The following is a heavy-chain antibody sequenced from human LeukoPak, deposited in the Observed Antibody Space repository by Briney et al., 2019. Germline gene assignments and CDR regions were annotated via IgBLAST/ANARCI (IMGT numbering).Heavy chain of an antibody. V-gene: IGHV4-59*08. CDR1: GGSINSYY. D-gene: IGHD6-19*01. CDR3: ARHRDYGTGWYGFDY. CDR2: IYYSGSS. J-gene: IGHJ4*02. Sequence: KSSETLSLTCTVPGGSINSYYWSWIRQPPGKGLEWIAYIYYSGSSNYNPSLKSRVTISVDTSKNQFSLRLNSVTAADTAVYYCARHRDYGTGWYGFDYWGQGSLVTVSS.